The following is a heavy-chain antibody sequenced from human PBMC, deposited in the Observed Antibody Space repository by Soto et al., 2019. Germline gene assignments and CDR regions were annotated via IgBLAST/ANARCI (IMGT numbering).Heavy chain of an antibody. D-gene: IGHD6-19*01. J-gene: IGHJ6*02. CDR3: ARDMGPYGAVAGTYYYGMDV. V-gene: IGHV1-18*04. Sequence: ASVKVSCKASGYTFTSYGIGWVRQAPGQGLEWMGWISAYNGNTNYAQKLQGRVTMTTDTSTSTAYMELRSLRSDDTAVYYCARDMGPYGAVAGTYYYGMDVWGQGTTVTVSS. CDR2: ISAYNGNT. CDR1: GYTFTSYG.